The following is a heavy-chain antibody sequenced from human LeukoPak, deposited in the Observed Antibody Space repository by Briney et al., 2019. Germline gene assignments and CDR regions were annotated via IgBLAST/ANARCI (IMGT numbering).Heavy chain of an antibody. J-gene: IGHJ2*01. CDR2: ISHSGGT. V-gene: IGHV4-31*02. Sequence: SQTLTLTCIVSSGSISSGGYYWSWIRQHPRKGLEWIGYISHSGGTLYNPSLKSRVMISLDTSMNQFSLRLTSVTAADTAVYYCARDGGSSGYRYFDLWGRGTLVTVSS. CDR1: SGSISSGGYY. CDR3: ARDGGSSGYRYFDL. D-gene: IGHD3-22*01.